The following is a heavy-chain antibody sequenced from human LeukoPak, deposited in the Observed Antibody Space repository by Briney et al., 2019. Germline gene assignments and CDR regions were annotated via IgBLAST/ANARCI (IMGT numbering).Heavy chain of an antibody. D-gene: IGHD2-15*01. CDR2: FSGSAGNT. CDR1: GSIFSSPG. V-gene: IGHV3-23*01. Sequence: GGSLRLSCEASGSIFSSPGMSWVPHAPGKGLEGVSTFSGSAGNTDYADSVKGRFTISRENSKNTLYLQMNSLRAEDTAVYYCAKSVSWWELNYWGQGTLVTVSS. J-gene: IGHJ4*02. CDR3: AKSVSWWELNY.